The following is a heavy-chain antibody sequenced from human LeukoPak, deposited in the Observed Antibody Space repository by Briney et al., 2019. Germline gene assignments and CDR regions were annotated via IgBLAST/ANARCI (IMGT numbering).Heavy chain of an antibody. J-gene: IGHJ6*02. CDR2: IYCSGST. D-gene: IGHD2-2*01. Sequence: SETLSLTCTVSGGSISSSSYYWGWIRQPPGKGLEWIGSIYCSGSTYYNPSLKSRVTISVDTSKNQFSLKLSFVTAADTAVYYCASCSSPTCYYLGYYGMDVWGQGTTVTVSS. V-gene: IGHV4-39*01. CDR1: GGSISSSSYY. CDR3: ASCSSPTCYYLGYYGMDV.